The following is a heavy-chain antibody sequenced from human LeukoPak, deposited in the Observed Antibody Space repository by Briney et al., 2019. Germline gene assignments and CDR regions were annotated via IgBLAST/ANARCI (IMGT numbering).Heavy chain of an antibody. Sequence: GASVKVSCKASGGTFSSYAISWVRQAPGQGLEWMGGIIPIFGTANYAQKFQGRVTITADESTSTAYMELSSLRSEDTAAYYCARDRYSGSYALYYYYGMDVWGQGTTVTVSS. J-gene: IGHJ6*02. CDR3: ARDRYSGSYALYYYYGMDV. D-gene: IGHD1-26*01. V-gene: IGHV1-69*13. CDR2: IIPIFGTA. CDR1: GGTFSSYA.